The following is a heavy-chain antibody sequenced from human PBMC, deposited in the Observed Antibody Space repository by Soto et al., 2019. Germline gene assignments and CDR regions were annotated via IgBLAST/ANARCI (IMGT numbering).Heavy chain of an antibody. D-gene: IGHD2-21*01. V-gene: IGHV1-69*12. J-gene: IGHJ4*02. CDR1: GGTLSSHG. CDR2: SIPMFGIT. Sequence: QVQLVQSGAEVKKPGSSVKVSCKASGGTLSSHGFNWVRQAPGQGLEWMGGSIPMFGITNHTQKFQDRITITAAASTSPVSMQLRSLRPDDTAVYYCARDRAYGLVNCGQGTLLTVSS. CDR3: ARDRAYGLVN.